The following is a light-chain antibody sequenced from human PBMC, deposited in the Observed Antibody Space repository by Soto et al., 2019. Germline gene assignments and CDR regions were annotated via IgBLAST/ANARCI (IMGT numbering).Light chain of an antibody. V-gene: IGKV1-5*03. CDR1: QDISSY. CDR2: KAS. J-gene: IGKJ1*01. Sequence: DIQMTQSPSSLSASVGDRVTITCQASQDISSYLAWYQQKPGKAPKLLIYKASTLKSGVPSRFSGSGSGTEFTLTISSLQPDDFATYYCQHYNSYSEAFGQGTKVDIK. CDR3: QHYNSYSEA.